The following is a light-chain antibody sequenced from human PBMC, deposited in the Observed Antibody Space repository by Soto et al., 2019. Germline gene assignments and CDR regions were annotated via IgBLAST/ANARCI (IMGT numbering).Light chain of an antibody. CDR2: EVS. CDR1: SSDVGGYNF. Sequence: QSALTQPPSASGSPGQSVTISCTGTSSDVGGYNFVSWYQQYPGKAPKLMISEVSTRPSGVPDRFSGSKSGNTASLTVSGLHAEDEADYYCSSYAGSNNVVFGGGTKLTVL. J-gene: IGLJ2*01. CDR3: SSYAGSNNVV. V-gene: IGLV2-8*01.